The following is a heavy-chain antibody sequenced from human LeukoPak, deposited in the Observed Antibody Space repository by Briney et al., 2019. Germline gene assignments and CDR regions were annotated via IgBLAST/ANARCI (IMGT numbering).Heavy chain of an antibody. V-gene: IGHV3-48*01. CDR3: AGAGADDYGDYGWFDP. J-gene: IGHJ5*02. CDR2: ISSSSSTI. CDR1: GFTFSSYS. Sequence: PGGSLRLSCAASGFTFSSYSMNWVRQAPGKGREWVSYISSSSSTIYYADSVKGRFTISRDNAKNSLYLQMNSLRAEDTSVYYCAGAGADDYGDYGWFDPWGQGTLVTVSS. D-gene: IGHD4-17*01.